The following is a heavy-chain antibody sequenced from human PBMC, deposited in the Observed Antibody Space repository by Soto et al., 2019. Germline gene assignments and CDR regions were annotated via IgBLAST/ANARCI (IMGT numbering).Heavy chain of an antibody. J-gene: IGHJ4*02. V-gene: IGHV3-9*01. CDR2: ISWNSGSI. D-gene: IGHD6-19*01. CDR1: GVTFDDYA. CDR3: ARRSSGWYFDY. Sequence: GGSLRLSCAASGVTFDDYAMHWVRQAPGKGLEWVSGISWNSGSIGYADSVKGRFTISRDNSKNTLYLQMNSLRAEDTAVYYCARRSSGWYFDYWGQGTLVTVSS.